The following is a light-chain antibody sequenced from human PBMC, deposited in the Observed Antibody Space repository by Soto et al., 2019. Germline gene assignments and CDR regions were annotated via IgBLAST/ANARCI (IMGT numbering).Light chain of an antibody. J-gene: IGKJ4*01. Sequence: EIVLTQWSGTLSLSPGERATLSCRASQSVTSNYLGWYQQKPGQAPRLLIYGASSRATGIPDRFSGSGSGTDFTLTISRLEPEDFAVYYCQQYGSSPPLSFGGGTKVDIK. CDR1: QSVTSNY. CDR3: QQYGSSPPLS. CDR2: GAS. V-gene: IGKV3-20*01.